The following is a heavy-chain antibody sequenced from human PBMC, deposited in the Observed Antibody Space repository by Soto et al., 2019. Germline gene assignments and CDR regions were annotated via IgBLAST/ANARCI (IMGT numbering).Heavy chain of an antibody. J-gene: IGHJ4*02. Sequence: EVQLLESGGGLVQPGGSLRLSCAASGFTFSSYAMSWVRQAPGKGLEWVSAISGSGGSTYYEDSVKGRFTISRDNAKHTLYRQMNSLRAEDTAVYYCAKGGPYYYDSSGYYDYWGQGTLVTVSP. CDR1: GFTFSSYA. D-gene: IGHD3-22*01. CDR2: ISGSGGST. V-gene: IGHV3-23*01. CDR3: AKGGPYYYDSSGYYDY.